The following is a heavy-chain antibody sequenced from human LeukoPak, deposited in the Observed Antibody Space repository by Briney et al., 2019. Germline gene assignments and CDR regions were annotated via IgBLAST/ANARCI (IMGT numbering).Heavy chain of an antibody. CDR2: INHSGST. CDR1: GGSFSGYY. J-gene: IGHJ4*02. CDR3: ARVGLVRGVNYFDY. Sequence: PSGTLSLTCAVYGGSFSGYYWSWIRQPPGKGLEWIGEINHSGSTNYNPSLKSRVTISVDTSKNQFSLKLSSVTAADTAVYYCARVGLVRGVNYFDYWGQGTLVTVSS. D-gene: IGHD3-10*01. V-gene: IGHV4-34*01.